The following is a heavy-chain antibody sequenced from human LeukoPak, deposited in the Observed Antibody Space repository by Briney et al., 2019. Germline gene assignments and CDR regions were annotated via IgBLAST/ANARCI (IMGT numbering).Heavy chain of an antibody. Sequence: GGSLRLSCAASGFTFSSYGMHWVRQAPGKGLEWVAVISYDRSNKYYADSVKGRFTISRDNSKNTLYLQMNSLRAEDTAVYYCAKRGYCSSTSWYRTRAFDIWGQGTMVTVSS. D-gene: IGHD2-2*02. CDR1: GFTFSSYG. CDR3: AKRGYCSSTSWYRTRAFDI. V-gene: IGHV3-30*18. J-gene: IGHJ3*02. CDR2: ISYDRSNK.